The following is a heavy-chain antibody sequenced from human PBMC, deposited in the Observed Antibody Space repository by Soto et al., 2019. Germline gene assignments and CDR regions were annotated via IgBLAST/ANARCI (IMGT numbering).Heavy chain of an antibody. D-gene: IGHD3-3*01. J-gene: IGHJ6*03. CDR3: ARLLYDFWSGSLSLYYYYMDV. Sequence: SETLSLTCTVSGGSISSGGYYWSWIRQHPGKGLEWIGYIYYSGSTSYNPSLKSRVTISVDTSKNQFSLKLSSVTAADTAVYYCARLLYDFWSGSLSLYYYYMDVWGKGTTVTVSS. CDR2: IYYSGST. CDR1: GGSISSGGYY. V-gene: IGHV4-31*03.